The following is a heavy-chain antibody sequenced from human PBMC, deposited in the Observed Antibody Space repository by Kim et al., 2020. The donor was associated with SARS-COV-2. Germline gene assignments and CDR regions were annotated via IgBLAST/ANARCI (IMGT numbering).Heavy chain of an antibody. J-gene: IGHJ4*02. D-gene: IGHD2-15*01. V-gene: IGHV4-31*02. Sequence: PALKSRVTISVDTSKNQFSLKLSSVTAADTAVYYCASEGYCSGGSCYYYWGQGTLVTVSS. CDR3: ASEGYCSGGSCYYY.